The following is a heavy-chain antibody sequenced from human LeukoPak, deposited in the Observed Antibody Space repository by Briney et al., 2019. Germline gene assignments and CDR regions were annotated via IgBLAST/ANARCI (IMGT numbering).Heavy chain of an antibody. J-gene: IGHJ4*02. CDR3: ARDLVIAGFDY. V-gene: IGHV1-8*01. CDR1: GYTFTGYD. Sequence: ASVKVSCKASGYTFTGYDINWVRQATGRGLEWMGWMNPNSGNTGYAQKFQGRVTMTRNTSISTAYKELSSLRSEDTAVYYCARDLVIAGFDYWGQGTLVTVSS. D-gene: IGHD3-22*01. CDR2: MNPNSGNT.